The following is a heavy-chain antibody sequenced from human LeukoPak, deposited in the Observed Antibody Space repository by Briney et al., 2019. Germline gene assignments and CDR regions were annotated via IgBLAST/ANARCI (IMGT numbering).Heavy chain of an antibody. CDR2: IYYSGST. Sequence: SETLSLTCTVSGGSISSYYWSWIRQPPGKGLEWIGYIYYSGSTNYNPSHKSRVTISVDTSKNQFSLKLSSVTAADTAVYYCARSVGDYFDYWGQGTLVTVSS. CDR3: ARSVGDYFDY. CDR1: GGSISSYY. V-gene: IGHV4-59*08. J-gene: IGHJ4*02.